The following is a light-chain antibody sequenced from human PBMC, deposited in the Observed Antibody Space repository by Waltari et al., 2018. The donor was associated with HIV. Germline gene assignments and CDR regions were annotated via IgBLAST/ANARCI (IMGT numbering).Light chain of an antibody. CDR1: SSDVGGYNY. V-gene: IGLV2-14*01. J-gene: IGLJ1*01. Sequence: QSALTQPASVSGSPGQSITISCTGTSSDVGGYNYVSWYQQHPGKAPKLMIYDVSNRPAGVSNHFSGSKSSNTASLTISGLQTEYEADYYCSSYTSSSTRVFGTGTKVTIL. CDR2: DVS. CDR3: SSYTSSSTRV.